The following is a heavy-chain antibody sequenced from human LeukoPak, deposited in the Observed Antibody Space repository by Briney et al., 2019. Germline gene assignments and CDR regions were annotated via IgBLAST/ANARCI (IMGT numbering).Heavy chain of an antibody. J-gene: IGHJ4*02. D-gene: IGHD3-22*01. V-gene: IGHV4-38-2*02. CDR3: ARDSFGYDSSGYSPFDY. Sequence: SETLSLTCAVSGYSISSGYYWGWIRQPPGKGLEWIGSMYHSGSTYYNPSLKSRVTLSVDTSKNQISLKLSSVTAADTAEYYCARDSFGYDSSGYSPFDYWGQGALVTVSS. CDR2: MYHSGST. CDR1: GYSISSGYY.